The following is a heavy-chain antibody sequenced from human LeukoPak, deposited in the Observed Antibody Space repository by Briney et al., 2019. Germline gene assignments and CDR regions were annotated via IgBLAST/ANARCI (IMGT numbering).Heavy chain of an antibody. CDR1: GDSVSSGSYY. CDR2: ISYSGST. J-gene: IGHJ3*02. D-gene: IGHD2-8*02. V-gene: IGHV4-61*01. CDR3: ARRGTGGRSFDI. Sequence: SETLSLTCTVSGDSVSSGSYYWTWIRQPPGEGLEWIGYISYSGSTNFNPSLKSRITISVDTSKNQFSLNLTSVTAADTAVYYCARRGTGGRSFDIWGQGTMVTVSS.